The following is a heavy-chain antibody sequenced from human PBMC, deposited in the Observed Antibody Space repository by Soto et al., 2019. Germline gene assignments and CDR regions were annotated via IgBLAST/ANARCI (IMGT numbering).Heavy chain of an antibody. CDR1: GFTFSSYG. J-gene: IGHJ4*02. D-gene: IGHD2-15*01. CDR3: ARDRGNSGGSCPDK. V-gene: IGHV3-30*03. Sequence: QVQLVESGGDMVRPGRSLTLSCAASGFTFSSYGMHWVRQAPGKWLEWVALISNTGSSKYYADSVKGRLTISRDNSKNTLYRQMNSLRAEDTAVYYCARDRGNSGGSCPDKWGQGTLVTVSS. CDR2: ISNTGSSK.